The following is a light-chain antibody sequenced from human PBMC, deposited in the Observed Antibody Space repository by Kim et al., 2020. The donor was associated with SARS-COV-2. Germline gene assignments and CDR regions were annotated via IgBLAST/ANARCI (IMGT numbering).Light chain of an antibody. CDR2: SNN. J-gene: IGLJ1*01. Sequence: QRVTISCSGSSSHIGSNTVNWYQQLPGTAPKLLIYSNNQRPSGVPDRFSGSKSGTSACLAISGLQSEDEADYYCAAWDDSLNGFYVFGTGTKVTVL. CDR1: SSHIGSNT. V-gene: IGLV1-44*01. CDR3: AAWDDSLNGFYV.